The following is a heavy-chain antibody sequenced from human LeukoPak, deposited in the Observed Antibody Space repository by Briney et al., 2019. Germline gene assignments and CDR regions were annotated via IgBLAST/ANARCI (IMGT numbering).Heavy chain of an antibody. D-gene: IGHD2/OR15-2a*01. CDR3: AKATALWWFDP. Sequence: PGGSLRLSCAASGFTFSSYGMHWVRQAPGKGLEWVALIWYDGNNKYYADSVKGRFTISRDNSKNTLYLQMNSLRAEDTAVYYCAKATALWWFDPWGQGTLVTVSS. CDR2: IWYDGNNK. V-gene: IGHV3-30*02. J-gene: IGHJ5*02. CDR1: GFTFSSYG.